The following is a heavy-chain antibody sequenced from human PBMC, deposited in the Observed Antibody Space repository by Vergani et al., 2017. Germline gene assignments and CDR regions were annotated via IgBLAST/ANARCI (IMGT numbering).Heavy chain of an antibody. J-gene: IGHJ4*02. CDR2: IYSGGST. Sequence: EVQLVETGGGLIQPGGSLRLSCAASGFTVSSNYMSWVRQAPGKGLEWVSVIYSGGSTYYADSVKGRFTISRDNSKNTLYLQMNSLRAEDTAVYYCARDKLVGAAYFDYWGQGTLVTVSS. CDR3: ARDKLVGAAYFDY. V-gene: IGHV3-53*05. D-gene: IGHD1-26*01. CDR1: GFTVSSNY.